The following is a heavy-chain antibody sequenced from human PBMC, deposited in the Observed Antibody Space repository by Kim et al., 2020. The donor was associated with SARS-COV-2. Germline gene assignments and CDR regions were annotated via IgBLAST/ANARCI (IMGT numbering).Heavy chain of an antibody. V-gene: IGHV3-33*06. CDR2: IWYDGSNK. D-gene: IGHD4-17*01. CDR1: GFTFDSYG. Sequence: GGSLRLSCAASGFTFDSYGMHWVRQAPGKGLEWVAVIWYDGSNKYYADSVKGRVTISRDNSKNTLYLQMNSLSAEDTAVYYCAKDLLTTVTTAGYGMDVWGQGTTVTVSS. J-gene: IGHJ6*02. CDR3: AKDLLTTVTTAGYGMDV.